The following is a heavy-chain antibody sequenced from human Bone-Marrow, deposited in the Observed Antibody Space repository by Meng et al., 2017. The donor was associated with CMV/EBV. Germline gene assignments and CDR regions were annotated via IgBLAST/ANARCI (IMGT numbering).Heavy chain of an antibody. CDR1: GYTFTAHY. Sequence: SMRVSCKASGYTFTAHYFHWVRQAPGQGLEWMGWIHPHRGDTNYAQQFQGRVTLTRDTSINTGYMELTRLTSDDTAVYYCARDNNWGPDYWGQGTLVTVSS. CDR2: IHPHRGDT. CDR3: ARDNNWGPDY. J-gene: IGHJ4*02. V-gene: IGHV1-2*02. D-gene: IGHD7-27*01.